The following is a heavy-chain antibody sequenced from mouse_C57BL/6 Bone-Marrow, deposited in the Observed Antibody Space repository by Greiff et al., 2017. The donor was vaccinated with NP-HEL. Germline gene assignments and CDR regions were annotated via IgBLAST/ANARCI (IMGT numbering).Heavy chain of an antibody. CDR3: VRTARDYAMDY. CDR1: GFSFNTYA. CDR2: IRSKSNNYAT. V-gene: IGHV10-1*01. Sequence: EVKLLESGGGLVQPKGSLKLSCAASGFSFNTYAMNWVRQAPGKGLEWVARIRSKSNNYATYYADSVKDRFTISRDDSESMLYLQMNNLKTEDTAMYYCVRTARDYAMDYWGQGTSVTVSS. D-gene: IGHD3-2*01. J-gene: IGHJ4*01.